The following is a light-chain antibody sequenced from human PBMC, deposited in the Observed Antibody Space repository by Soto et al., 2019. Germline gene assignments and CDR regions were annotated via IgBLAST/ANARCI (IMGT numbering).Light chain of an antibody. CDR2: DNN. Sequence: QSVLTQPPSVSAAPGQTVTISCSGSSSNIGNNYVSWYQQLPGTAPKLLIYDNNKRPSGISDRFSGSKSGTSATLGITGLQTGDEADYYCETWDSSLSAGVFGGGTKLTVL. J-gene: IGLJ2*01. CDR1: SSNIGNNY. V-gene: IGLV1-51*01. CDR3: ETWDSSLSAGV.